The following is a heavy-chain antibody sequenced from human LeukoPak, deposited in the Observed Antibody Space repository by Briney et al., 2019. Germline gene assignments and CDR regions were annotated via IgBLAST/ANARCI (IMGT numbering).Heavy chain of an antibody. V-gene: IGHV1-3*01. J-gene: IGHJ1*01. CDR1: GYTFTSYA. Sequence: ASVTVSCKASGYTFTSYAMHWVRQAPGQRLEWMGWINAGNGNTKYSQKFQGRVTITRDTSASTAYMELSSLRSEDTAVYYCARDESSSWYAYFQHWGQGTLVTVSS. CDR2: INAGNGNT. D-gene: IGHD6-13*01. CDR3: ARDESSSWYAYFQH.